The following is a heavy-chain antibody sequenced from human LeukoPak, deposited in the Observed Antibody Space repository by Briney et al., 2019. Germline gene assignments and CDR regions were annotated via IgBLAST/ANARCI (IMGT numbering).Heavy chain of an antibody. V-gene: IGHV3-74*03. Sequence: PGGSLRLSCAASGFTFSGFWMHWVRQAPGKGLVWVSRIDGDGGSTTYADSVKGRFTISRDNARNTLHLQMISLRAEDTAVYYCARSTIFGVLDYWGQGTLVTVSS. CDR2: IDGDGGST. J-gene: IGHJ4*02. CDR3: ARSTIFGVLDY. CDR1: GFTFSGFW. D-gene: IGHD3-3*01.